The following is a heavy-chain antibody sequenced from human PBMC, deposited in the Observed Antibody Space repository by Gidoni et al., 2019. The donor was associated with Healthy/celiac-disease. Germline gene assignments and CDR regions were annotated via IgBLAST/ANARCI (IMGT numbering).Heavy chain of an antibody. CDR3: ARVYSHYYYYGMDV. Sequence: EVQLVESGGGLVQPGGSLRLSCAASGLTFSSYEMNWVRQAPGKGLEWVSYISSSGSTIYYADSVKGRFTISRDNAKNSLYLQMNSLRAEDTAVYYCARVYSHYYYYGMDVWGQGTTVTVSS. V-gene: IGHV3-48*03. CDR1: GLTFSSYE. D-gene: IGHD5-18*01. J-gene: IGHJ6*02. CDR2: ISSSGSTI.